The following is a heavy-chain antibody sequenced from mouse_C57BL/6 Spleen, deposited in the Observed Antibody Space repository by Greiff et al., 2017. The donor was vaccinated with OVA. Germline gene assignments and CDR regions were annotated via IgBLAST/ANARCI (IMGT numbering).Heavy chain of an antibody. CDR3: ARGVYYDYDGFAY. V-gene: IGHV1-7*01. Sequence: VQLQQSGAELAKPGASVKLSCKASGYTFTSSWMHWVKQRPGQGLEWIGYINPSSGYTKYNQKFKDKATLTADKSSSTAYMQLSSLTYEDSAVYYCARGVYYDYDGFAYWGQGTLVTVSA. CDR1: GYTFTSSW. CDR2: INPSSGYT. D-gene: IGHD2-4*01. J-gene: IGHJ3*01.